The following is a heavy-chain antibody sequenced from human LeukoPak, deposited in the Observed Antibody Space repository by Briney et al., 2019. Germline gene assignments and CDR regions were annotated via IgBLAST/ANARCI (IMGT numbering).Heavy chain of an antibody. V-gene: IGHV4-59*01. CDR3: ASASPTYYYDSSAQFDY. CDR1: GGSISSYY. D-gene: IGHD3-22*01. J-gene: IGHJ4*02. Sequence: KTSETLSLTCTVSGGSISSYYWSWIRQPPGKGLEWIGYTYYSGSTNYNPSLKSRVTISVDTSKNQFSLKLSSVTAADTAVYYCASASPTYYYDSSAQFDYWGQGTLVTVSS. CDR2: TYYSGST.